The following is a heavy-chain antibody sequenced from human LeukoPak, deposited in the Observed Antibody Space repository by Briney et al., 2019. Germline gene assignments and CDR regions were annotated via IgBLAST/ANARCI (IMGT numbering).Heavy chain of an antibody. Sequence: ASVKVSCKTSGYTFSNYSITWVRQAHGQGHEWMGWINAYNGDTNYAQQLQGRVTMTTDTSTSTACMERRSLGSDDTAVYYCARSLDSRLIDYWGQGTLVTVSS. CDR1: GYTFSNYS. CDR2: INAYNGDT. J-gene: IGHJ4*02. CDR3: ARSLDSRLIDY. D-gene: IGHD6-13*01. V-gene: IGHV1-18*01.